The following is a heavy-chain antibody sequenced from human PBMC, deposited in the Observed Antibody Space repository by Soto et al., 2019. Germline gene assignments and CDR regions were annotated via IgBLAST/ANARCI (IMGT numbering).Heavy chain of an antibody. D-gene: IGHD2-15*01. Sequence: EVQLLESGGGLVQPGGSLRLSCAASGFIFSNYDMSWVRLAPGKGLEWVSVISGSGGTTYYADSVKGRFTISRDNSKNTRYLQMNSLRAEDTAVYFCAKRPQDCSGGSCYRNYVDYWGQGTLVTVSS. J-gene: IGHJ4*02. V-gene: IGHV3-23*01. CDR2: ISGSGGTT. CDR1: GFIFSNYD. CDR3: AKRPQDCSGGSCYRNYVDY.